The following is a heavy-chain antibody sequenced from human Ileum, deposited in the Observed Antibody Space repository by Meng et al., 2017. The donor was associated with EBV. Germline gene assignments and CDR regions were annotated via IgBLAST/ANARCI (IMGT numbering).Heavy chain of an antibody. CDR3: ARGQKGYFDL. J-gene: IGHJ2*01. CDR1: GGSISSSNYY. Sequence: QVQLQESGPGLVEPSQTLSLTCTVSGGSISSSNYYWSWIRQPPGKGLEWSGHIYNSGSTYYNPSLKSRITISVDTSKNQFSLKLSSVTAADTAVHYCARGQKGYFDLWGRGTLVTVSS. CDR2: IYNSGST. V-gene: IGHV4-30-4*01.